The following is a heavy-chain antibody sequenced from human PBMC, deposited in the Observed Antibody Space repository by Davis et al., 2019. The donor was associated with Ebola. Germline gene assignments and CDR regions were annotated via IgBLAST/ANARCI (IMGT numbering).Heavy chain of an antibody. CDR3: AKDYDGPRGAFDY. CDR2: IRYDGSNK. CDR1: GFTFSSYS. D-gene: IGHD3-22*01. Sequence: GESLKISCAASGFTFSSYSMHWVRQAPGKGLAWVAFIRYDGSNKYYADSVKGRFTISRDNSKNTLYLQMNSLRAEDTAVYYCAKDYDGPRGAFDYWGQGTLVTVSS. V-gene: IGHV3-30*02. J-gene: IGHJ4*02.